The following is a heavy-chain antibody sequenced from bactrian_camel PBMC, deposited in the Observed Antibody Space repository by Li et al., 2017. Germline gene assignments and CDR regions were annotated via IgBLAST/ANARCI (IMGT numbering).Heavy chain of an antibody. V-gene: IGHV3S26*01. Sequence: HVQLVESGGGSVQAGGSLILSCAVSGYTYGDYWMGWFRQAPGQEREGVAAIGSGGTSYADSVKGRFTISQDNAKNTIYLQMNSLKPEDTAMYYCAAEFRLKEKGTVSLGRGGYWGQGTQVTVS. CDR1: GYTYGDYW. CDR2: IGSGGT. D-gene: IGHD1*01. CDR3: AAEFRLKEKGTVSLGRGGY. J-gene: IGHJ4*01.